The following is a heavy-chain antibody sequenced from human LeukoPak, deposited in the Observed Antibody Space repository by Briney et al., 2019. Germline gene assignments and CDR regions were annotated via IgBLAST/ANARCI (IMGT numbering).Heavy chain of an antibody. Sequence: PGGSLRLSCAASGFTVSSNYMSWVRQAPGKGLEWVSVIYSGGSTYYADSVKGRFTISRDNSKNTLYLQTNSLRAEDTAVYYCASPLGLWFGELLTGMDVWGQGTTVTVSS. D-gene: IGHD3-10*01. J-gene: IGHJ6*02. CDR3: ASPLGLWFGELLTGMDV. CDR2: IYSGGST. V-gene: IGHV3-66*01. CDR1: GFTVSSNY.